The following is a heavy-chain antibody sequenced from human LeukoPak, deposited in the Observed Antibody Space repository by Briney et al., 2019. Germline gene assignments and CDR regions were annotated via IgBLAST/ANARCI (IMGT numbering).Heavy chain of an antibody. CDR2: ISGSGGST. CDR1: GFTFSSYA. V-gene: IGHV3-23*01. D-gene: IGHD2-2*01. J-gene: IGHJ3*02. Sequence: PGGSLRLSCAASGFTFSSYAMSWVRQAPGKGLEWVSAISGSGGSTYYADSVKGRFTISRDNSKNTLYLQMNSLRAEDTAVYYCAKDRGRYCSSTSCYLHDAFDIWGQGTMVTVSS. CDR3: AKDRGRYCSSTSCYLHDAFDI.